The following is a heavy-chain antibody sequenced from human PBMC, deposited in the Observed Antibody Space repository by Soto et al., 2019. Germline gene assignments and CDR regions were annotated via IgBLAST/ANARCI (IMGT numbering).Heavy chain of an antibody. Sequence: QVQLQESGPGLLKPSQTLSLTCTVSGGSISSGGYYWSWIRQHPGKGLAWIGYIYYSGSTYYNPSLKSRVTISVDTSKNQFSLRLSSVPAADTAVYYCARTDGGNVLGYYYVMDVWGQGNMFTESS. V-gene: IGHV4-31*03. J-gene: IGHJ6*02. CDR2: IYYSGST. CDR3: ARTDGGNVLGYYYVMDV. CDR1: GGSISSGGYY. D-gene: IGHD2-15*01.